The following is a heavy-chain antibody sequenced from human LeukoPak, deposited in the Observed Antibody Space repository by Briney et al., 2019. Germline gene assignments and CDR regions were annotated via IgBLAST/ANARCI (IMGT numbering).Heavy chain of an antibody. CDR2: INPNSGGT. J-gene: IGHJ4*02. V-gene: IGHV1-2*02. Sequence: ASVKVSCKASGYTFTGYYMHWVRQAPGQGLEWMGWINPNSGGTNYAQKFQGRVTMTRDTSISTAYMELTRLRSDDTAVYYCARDVSVVPAAIRSDYWGQGTLVTVSS. CDR1: GYTFTGYY. CDR3: ARDVSVVPAAIRSDY. D-gene: IGHD2-2*01.